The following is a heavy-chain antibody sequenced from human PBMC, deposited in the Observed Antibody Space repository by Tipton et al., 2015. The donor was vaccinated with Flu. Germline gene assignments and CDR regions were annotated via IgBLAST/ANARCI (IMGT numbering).Heavy chain of an antibody. Sequence: GLVKPSETLSLICTVSDYSISSGYYWGWIRQPPGKGLEWIGCISRSGRTYYNPSLKSRVTISVDMSKNQFSLRLSSVTAADTAMYFCARHIEGYSGYENGFDPWGQGTQVTVSS. CDR2: ISRSGRT. D-gene: IGHD5-12*01. CDR3: ARHIEGYSGYENGFDP. J-gene: IGHJ5*02. V-gene: IGHV4-38-2*02. CDR1: DYSISSGYY.